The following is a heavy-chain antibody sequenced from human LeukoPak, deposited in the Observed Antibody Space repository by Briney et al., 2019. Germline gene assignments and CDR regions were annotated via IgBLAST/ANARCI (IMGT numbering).Heavy chain of an antibody. Sequence: SETLSLTCTVSGGSISSYYWSWIRQPPGKGLEWIGYIYYSGSTNYSPSLKSRVTISVDTSKNQFSLKLSSVTAADTAVYYCARGGSYGPGVFDYWGQGTLVTVSS. J-gene: IGHJ4*02. D-gene: IGHD5-18*01. CDR2: IYYSGST. V-gene: IGHV4-59*01. CDR1: GGSISSYY. CDR3: ARGGSYGPGVFDY.